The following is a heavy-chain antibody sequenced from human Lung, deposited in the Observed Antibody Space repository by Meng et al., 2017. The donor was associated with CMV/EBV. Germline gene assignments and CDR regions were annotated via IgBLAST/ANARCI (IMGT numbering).Heavy chain of an antibody. V-gene: IGHV3-30*02. CDR2: IRYDGSNK. CDR1: GLTFSSYG. J-gene: IGHJ5*02. D-gene: IGHD1-14*01. CDR3: AKDPEWFDP. Sequence: SCAASGLTFSSYGMHWVRQAPGKGLEWVAFIRYDGSNKYYADTVQGRFNISRENSKNTLYLQMNSLRAEDMAVYYCAKDPEWFDPWGQGTPVTVSS.